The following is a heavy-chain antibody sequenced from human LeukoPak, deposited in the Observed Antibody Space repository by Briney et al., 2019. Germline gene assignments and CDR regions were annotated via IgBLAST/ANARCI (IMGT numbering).Heavy chain of an antibody. V-gene: IGHV3-21*01. CDR2: ISSSSSYI. CDR1: GFTFSSYS. Sequence: GGSLRLSCAASGFTFSSYSMNWVRQAPGKGLEWVSSISSSSSYIYYADSVKGRFTISRDNAKNSLYLQMNSLRAEDTAVYYCARVNYDSSGYYYGVYYWGQGTLVTVSS. D-gene: IGHD3-22*01. CDR3: ARVNYDSSGYYYGVYY. J-gene: IGHJ4*02.